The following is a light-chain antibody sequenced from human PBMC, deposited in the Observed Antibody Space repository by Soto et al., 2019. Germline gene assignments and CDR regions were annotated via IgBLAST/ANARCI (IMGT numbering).Light chain of an antibody. Sequence: QSVLTQPASVSGSPGQSITISCTGTSSDVESYNLVSWYQQHPGKAPKVMIYDVSKRPSGVPDRFSGSKSGNTASLTLSGLQAEDEAEYSCCSYAGSYSFYVFGTGTKVTVL. V-gene: IGLV2-11*01. CDR2: DVS. J-gene: IGLJ1*01. CDR1: SSDVESYNL. CDR3: CSYAGSYSFYV.